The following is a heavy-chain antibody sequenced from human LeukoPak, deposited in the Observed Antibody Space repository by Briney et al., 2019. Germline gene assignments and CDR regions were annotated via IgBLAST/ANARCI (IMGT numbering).Heavy chain of an antibody. Sequence: GKSLRLSCAASGFTFSNYAMHWVRQAPGKGLEWVSLISSGGTYEYYADSVKGRFTISRDNSKNKLYLQLNSLRAEDTAVYYCARDSTYYYDSGSSGPHYFDNWGQGTLVTVSS. V-gene: IGHV3-30*01. CDR3: ARDSTYYYDSGSSGPHYFDN. CDR1: GFTFSNYA. D-gene: IGHD3-10*01. CDR2: ISSGGTYE. J-gene: IGHJ4*02.